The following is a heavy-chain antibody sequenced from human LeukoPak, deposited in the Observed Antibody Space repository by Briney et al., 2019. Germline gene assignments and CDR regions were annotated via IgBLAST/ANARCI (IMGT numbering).Heavy chain of an antibody. Sequence: ASVKVSCKASGYTFTSYDISWVRQATGQGLEWMGWMNPNSGNTGYAQKFQGRVTMTRNTSISTAYMELSSLRSEDTAVYYCARDHCSGTSCYVSLQYGMDVWGQGTLVTVSS. CDR1: GYTFTSYD. CDR2: MNPNSGNT. D-gene: IGHD2-2*01. J-gene: IGHJ6*02. CDR3: ARDHCSGTSCYVSLQYGMDV. V-gene: IGHV1-8*01.